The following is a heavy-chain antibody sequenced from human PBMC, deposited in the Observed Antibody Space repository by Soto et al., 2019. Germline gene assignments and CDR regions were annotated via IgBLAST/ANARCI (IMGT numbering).Heavy chain of an antibody. Sequence: QVQLVESGGGVVQPGRSLRLSCAASGFTFSNYGMHWVRQAPGRGLEWVAVIWYDGGNKYYADSVKGRLTISRDNSKNTLYLQMNSLRAEDTAVYYCARDASLVGASDYWGQGTLVTVSS. V-gene: IGHV3-33*01. CDR1: GFTFSNYG. D-gene: IGHD1-26*01. J-gene: IGHJ4*02. CDR3: ARDASLVGASDY. CDR2: IWYDGGNK.